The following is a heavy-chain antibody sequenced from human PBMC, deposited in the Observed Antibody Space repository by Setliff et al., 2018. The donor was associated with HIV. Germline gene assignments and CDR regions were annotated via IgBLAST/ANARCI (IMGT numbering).Heavy chain of an antibody. CDR3: ARRLLWFGEVGAFDI. D-gene: IGHD3-10*01. CDR1: GGSISSHY. Sequence: LSLTCTVSGGSISSHYWSWIRQPPGKGLEWIGYIYYSGSTNYNPSLKSRVTISVDTSKNQFSLKLSSVTAADTAVYYCARRLLWFGEVGAFDIWGQGTMVTVSS. CDR2: IYYSGST. J-gene: IGHJ3*02. V-gene: IGHV4-59*11.